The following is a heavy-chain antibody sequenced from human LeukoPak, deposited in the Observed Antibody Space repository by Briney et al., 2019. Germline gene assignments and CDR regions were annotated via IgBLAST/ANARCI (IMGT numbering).Heavy chain of an antibody. Sequence: GGSLRLSCAASGFTFSSYSMNWVRQAPGKGLEWVSSISSSSSYIFYADSVRGRFTISRDNAKNSLYLQMNSLRAEDTAVYYCARGYYDGSAYYSYYEYWGQGTLVTVSS. CDR3: ARGYYDGSAYYSYYEY. CDR1: GFTFSSYS. J-gene: IGHJ4*02. D-gene: IGHD3-22*01. V-gene: IGHV3-21*04. CDR2: ISSSSSYI.